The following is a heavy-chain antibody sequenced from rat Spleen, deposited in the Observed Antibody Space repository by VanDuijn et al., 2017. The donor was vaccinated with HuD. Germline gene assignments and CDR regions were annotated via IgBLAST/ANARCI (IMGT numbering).Heavy chain of an antibody. CDR2: IINIGGDS. Sequence: EVQLVESGGGLVHPGRSLKLSCVTSGFTFNYYWMTWIRQAPGKGLEWVASIINIGGDSFYSDSVKGRFTVSRDNAKSTLYLQMDSLRSEDTATYFCARLGGLRNWFAYWGQGTLVTVSS. CDR3: ARLGGLRNWFAY. J-gene: IGHJ3*01. V-gene: IGHV5-31*01. CDR1: GFTFNYYW. D-gene: IGHD4-3*01.